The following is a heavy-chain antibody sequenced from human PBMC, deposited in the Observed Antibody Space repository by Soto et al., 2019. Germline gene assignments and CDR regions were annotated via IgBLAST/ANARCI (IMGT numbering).Heavy chain of an antibody. V-gene: IGHV2-5*02. D-gene: IGHD1-26*01. J-gene: IGHJ4*02. CDR3: AHAYGGRSLY. Sequence: QIPLKESGPTLVKPTQTLTLTCTFSGFSLSTSRVGVGWIRQPPGKALEWLAVIYWDDAKTYRPSLKSRLTITKDTSKNQVALTMTNMDPVDTATYYCAHAYGGRSLYWGQGTLVTVSS. CDR2: IYWDDAK. CDR1: GFSLSTSRVG.